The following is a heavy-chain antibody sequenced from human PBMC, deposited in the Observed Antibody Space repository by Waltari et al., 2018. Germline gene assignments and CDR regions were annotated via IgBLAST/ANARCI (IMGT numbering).Heavy chain of an antibody. Sequence: EVQLVQSGAEVKQPGESLTISCKGSGYSFANYWIGWVRQMPGKGLEWMGIIYPGYCDTRYSPSFRGQVTVSADKSINTAYLHWSSLKASDTAIYYCARHEFCTRGTCSLDYWGQGTLVTVSS. CDR3: ARHEFCTRGTCSLDY. V-gene: IGHV5-51*01. CDR2: IYPGYCDT. CDR1: GYSFANYW. J-gene: IGHJ4*02. D-gene: IGHD2-15*01.